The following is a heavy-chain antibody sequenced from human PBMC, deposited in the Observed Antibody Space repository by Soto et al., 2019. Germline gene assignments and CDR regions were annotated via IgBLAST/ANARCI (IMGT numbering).Heavy chain of an antibody. V-gene: IGHV1-24*01. Sequence: ASVKVSCKVSGYTLTELSMHWVRQAPGKGLEWMGGFDPEDGETIYAQKFQGRVTMTEDTSTDTAYMELSSLRSEDTAVYYCATVGVWDSSSSFFDYWGQGTLVTVSS. CDR2: FDPEDGET. D-gene: IGHD6-6*01. CDR1: GYTLTELS. CDR3: ATVGVWDSSSSFFDY. J-gene: IGHJ4*02.